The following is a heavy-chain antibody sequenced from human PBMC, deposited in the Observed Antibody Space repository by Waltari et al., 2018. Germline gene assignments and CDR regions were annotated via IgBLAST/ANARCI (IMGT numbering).Heavy chain of an antibody. Sequence: QVLLVQSGSEVRKPGSSVKVSCKASGDTFRNFGFNLVRQAPGQGREWMGGTIPIFGRTNYAQRFKGRVTVSADESTRTAYMELNNLTSYDTAIYFCARRGDFKDWFDSWGQGTLVIVSS. D-gene: IGHD3-16*01. V-gene: IGHV1-69*01. J-gene: IGHJ5*01. CDR2: TIPIFGRT. CDR1: GDTFRNFG. CDR3: ARRGDFKDWFDS.